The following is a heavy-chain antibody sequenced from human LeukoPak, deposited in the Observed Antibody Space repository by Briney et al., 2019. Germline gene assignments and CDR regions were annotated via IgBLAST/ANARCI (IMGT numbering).Heavy chain of an antibody. Sequence: GASVKVSCKASGYTFTSYGISWVRQAPGQGLEWMGWISAYNGNTNYAQKLQGRVTMTTDTSTSTAYMELRSLRSDDTAVYYCAREYSGYDRAHFDYWGQGTPVTVSS. D-gene: IGHD5-12*01. J-gene: IGHJ4*02. V-gene: IGHV1-18*01. CDR1: GYTFTSYG. CDR3: AREYSGYDRAHFDY. CDR2: ISAYNGNT.